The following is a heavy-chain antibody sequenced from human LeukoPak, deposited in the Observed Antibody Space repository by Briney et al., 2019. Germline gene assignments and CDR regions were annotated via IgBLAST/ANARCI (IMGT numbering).Heavy chain of an antibody. Sequence: GASVKVSCKASGYTFTGYYMHWVRQAPGQGLEWMGWINPNSGGTNYAQKFQGRVTMTRDTSINTAYMELSRLRSDDTAVYYCARDNYYYDSSGNFDYWGQGTLVTVSS. CDR2: INPNSGGT. V-gene: IGHV1-2*02. CDR1: GYTFTGYY. J-gene: IGHJ4*02. CDR3: ARDNYYYDSSGNFDY. D-gene: IGHD3-22*01.